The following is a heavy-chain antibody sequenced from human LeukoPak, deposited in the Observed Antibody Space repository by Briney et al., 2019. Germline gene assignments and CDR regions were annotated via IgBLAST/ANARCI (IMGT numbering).Heavy chain of an antibody. Sequence: GGSLRLSCAASGFTFSSYAMHWVRQAPGKGLEWVAVISYDGSNKYYADSVKGRFTISRDNSKNTLYLQMNSLRAEDTAVYYCARDTYERSGGGYDYWGQGTLVTVSS. CDR1: GFTFSSYA. CDR3: ARDTYERSGGGYDY. J-gene: IGHJ4*02. V-gene: IGHV3-30-3*01. CDR2: ISYDGSNK. D-gene: IGHD6-19*01.